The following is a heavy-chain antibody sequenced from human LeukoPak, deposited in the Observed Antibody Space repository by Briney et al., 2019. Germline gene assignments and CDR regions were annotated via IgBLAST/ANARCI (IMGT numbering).Heavy chain of an antibody. CDR1: GGTFSSHA. D-gene: IGHD2-15*01. CDR2: IVPILGIA. Sequence: SVKVSLKASGGTFSSHAVTWVRHAPGQGHEWMGRIVPILGIAFYAQKFQGRVTITADKSTSTAYMEMSSLRSEDTAVYYCARVRGYCSCGSCENYYYYGMDVWGQGTTVTVSS. CDR3: ARVRGYCSCGSCENYYYYGMDV. J-gene: IGHJ6*02. V-gene: IGHV1-69*04.